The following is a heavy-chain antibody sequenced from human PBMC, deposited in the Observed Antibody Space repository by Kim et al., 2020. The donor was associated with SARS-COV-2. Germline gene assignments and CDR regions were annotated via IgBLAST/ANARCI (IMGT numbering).Heavy chain of an antibody. CDR2: GGYK. Sequence: GGYKYYADSVKGRFTISRDISQNTLYRQGRSLRVGDTAVYYCARGGGYFDSWGRGTLVAVSS. D-gene: IGHD3-16*01. V-gene: IGHV3-23*01. CDR3: ARGGGYFDS. J-gene: IGHJ4*02.